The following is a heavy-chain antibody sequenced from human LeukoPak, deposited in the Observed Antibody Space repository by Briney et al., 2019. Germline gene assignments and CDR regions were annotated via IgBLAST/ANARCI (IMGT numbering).Heavy chain of an antibody. J-gene: IGHJ4*02. CDR1: GFTFSDYS. CDR3: ARVGYDILTGFHY. CDR2: ISSRSSSI. D-gene: IGHD3-9*01. Sequence: SGGCLRLSCAAYGFTFSDYSINWVRQAPGEGREWVSFISSRSSSIYYADSVKGRFTISRDNAKKSLYLQMDRLRDEDTAVYYCARVGYDILTGFHYWGQGTLVTVSS. V-gene: IGHV3-48*02.